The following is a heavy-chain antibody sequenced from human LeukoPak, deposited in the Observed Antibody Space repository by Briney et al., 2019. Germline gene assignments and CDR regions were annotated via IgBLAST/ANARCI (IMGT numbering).Heavy chain of an antibody. V-gene: IGHV3-48*01. CDR2: ISSSSSTI. D-gene: IGHD3-3*01. CDR1: GFTVSSNY. Sequence: AGGSLRLSCAASGFTVSSNYMSWVRQAPGKGLEWVSSISSSSSTIYYADSVKGRFTISRDNAKNSLYLQMNSLRAEDTAVYYCARGANDFWSGYYYYMDVWGKGTTVTVSS. CDR3: ARGANDFWSGYYYYMDV. J-gene: IGHJ6*03.